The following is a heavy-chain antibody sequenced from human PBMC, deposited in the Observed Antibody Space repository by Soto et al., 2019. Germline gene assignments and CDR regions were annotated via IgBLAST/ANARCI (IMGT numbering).Heavy chain of an antibody. CDR1: GFRFRTRA. Sequence: GGSLRLSCAASGFRFRTRAMSWVRQAPGKGLEWVASIRPGGDSTYYADSVKGRFAVSRDNSNVTLYLQMDSLRVEDTAIYYCTTHEEGAPWAGGFNSWGQGTLVTVSS. CDR3: TTHEEGAPWAGGFNS. V-gene: IGHV3-23*01. J-gene: IGHJ5*01. CDR2: IRPGGDST. D-gene: IGHD1-26*01.